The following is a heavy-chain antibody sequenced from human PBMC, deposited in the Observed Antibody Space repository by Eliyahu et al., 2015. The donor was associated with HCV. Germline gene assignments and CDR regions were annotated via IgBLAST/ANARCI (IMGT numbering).Heavy chain of an antibody. J-gene: IGHJ4*02. CDR3: ARESRSIAAY. Sequence: EVQLVESGGGLVQPGGSLRLXXAASGFTVSSXYMSXXRQAPGKGLEGVSVIYSGGSTYYADSVKGRFTISRDNSKNTLYLQMNSLRAEDTAVYYCARESRSIAAYWGQGTLVTVSS. CDR1: GFTVSSXY. CDR2: IYSGGST. V-gene: IGHV3-66*01. D-gene: IGHD6-6*01.